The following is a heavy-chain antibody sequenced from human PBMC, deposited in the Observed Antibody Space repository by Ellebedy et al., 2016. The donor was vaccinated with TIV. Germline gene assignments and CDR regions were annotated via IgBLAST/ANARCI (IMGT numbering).Heavy chain of an antibody. CDR1: GFTFSSYG. CDR3: ARDQFIARWDTPDYYDSSGYYSEYYYYGMDV. CDR2: IWYDGSNK. V-gene: IGHV3-33*01. J-gene: IGHJ6*02. Sequence: PGGSLRLSCAASGFTFSSYGMHWVRQAPGKGLEWVAVIWYDGSNKYYADSVKGRFTISRDNSKNTLYLQMNSLRAEDTAVYYCARDQFIARWDTPDYYDSSGYYSEYYYYGMDVWGQGTTVTVSS. D-gene: IGHD3-22*01.